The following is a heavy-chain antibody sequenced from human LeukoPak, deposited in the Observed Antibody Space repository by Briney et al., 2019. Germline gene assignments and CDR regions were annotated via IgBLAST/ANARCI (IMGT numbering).Heavy chain of an antibody. J-gene: IGHJ4*02. V-gene: IGHV3-21*01. CDR2: ISSSSSYI. CDR3: AKDRTGYSSGWYTS. Sequence: GGSLRLSCAASGFTFSSYSMNWVRQAPGKGLEWVSSISSSSSYIYYADSVKGRFTISRDNAKNSLYLQMNSLRAEDTAVYYCAKDRTGYSSGWYTSWGQGTLVTVSS. D-gene: IGHD6-19*01. CDR1: GFTFSSYS.